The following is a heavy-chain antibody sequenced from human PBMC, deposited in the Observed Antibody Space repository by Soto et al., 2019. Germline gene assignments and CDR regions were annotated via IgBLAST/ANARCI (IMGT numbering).Heavy chain of an antibody. D-gene: IGHD2-15*01. CDR1: GFSLSTSGVG. CDR2: IYWDDDQ. Sequence: QITLKESGPTLVKPTQTLTLTCTFSGFSLSTSGVGVGWIRQPPGKALEWLALIYWDDDQRSSPSLKSRLTITKATSKNQVLLTMTNMDPVDTATYYCAHTRGGLDAFDIWGQGTMVTVSS. V-gene: IGHV2-5*02. CDR3: AHTRGGLDAFDI. J-gene: IGHJ3*02.